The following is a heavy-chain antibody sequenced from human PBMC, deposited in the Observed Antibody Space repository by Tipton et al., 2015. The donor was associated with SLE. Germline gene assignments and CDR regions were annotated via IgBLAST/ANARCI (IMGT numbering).Heavy chain of an antibody. CDR3: ASVLYYYDSSGYYMDV. CDR2: IYYSGST. V-gene: IGHV4-39*01. D-gene: IGHD3-22*01. CDR1: GGSISSSSYY. J-gene: IGHJ6*03. Sequence: TLSLTCTVSGGSISSSSYYWGWIRQPPGKGLEWIGSIYYSGSTYYNPSLKSRVTISVDTSKNQFSLKLSSVTAADTAVYYCASVLYYYDSSGYYMDVWGKGTTVTVSS.